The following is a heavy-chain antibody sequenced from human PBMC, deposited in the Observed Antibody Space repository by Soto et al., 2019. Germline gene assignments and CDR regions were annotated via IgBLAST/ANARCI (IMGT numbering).Heavy chain of an antibody. CDR2: ISGSGGST. CDR3: AKDQGLGIVVVPAAIGPAWFDP. V-gene: IGHV3-23*01. D-gene: IGHD2-2*03. Sequence: GGSLRLSCAASGFTFGSYAMSWVRQAPGKGLEWVSAISGSGGSTYYADSVKGRFTISRDNSKNTLYLQMNSLRAEDTAVYYCAKDQGLGIVVVPAAIGPAWFDPWGQGTLVTVSS. CDR1: GFTFGSYA. J-gene: IGHJ5*02.